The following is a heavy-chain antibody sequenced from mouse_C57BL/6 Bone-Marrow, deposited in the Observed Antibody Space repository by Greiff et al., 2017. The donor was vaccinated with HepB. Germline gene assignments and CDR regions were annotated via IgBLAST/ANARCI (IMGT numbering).Heavy chain of an antibody. V-gene: IGHV1-82*01. CDR3: ARCEGIYDGPWFAY. J-gene: IGHJ3*01. Sequence: QVQLQQSGPELVKPGASVKISCKASGYAFSSSWMNWVKQRPGKGLEWIGRIYPGDGDTNYNGKFKGKGTLTADKSSSTAYMQLSSLISYDSAVYFWARCEGIYDGPWFAYWGQGTLVTVSA. D-gene: IGHD2-3*01. CDR1: GYAFSSSW. CDR2: IYPGDGDT.